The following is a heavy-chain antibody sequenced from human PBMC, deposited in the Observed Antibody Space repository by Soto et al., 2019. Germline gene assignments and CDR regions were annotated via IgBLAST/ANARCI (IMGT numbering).Heavy chain of an antibody. V-gene: IGHV4-39*01. J-gene: IGHJ2*01. D-gene: IGHD1-26*01. CDR1: GGSISSSSYY. CDR2: IYYSGST. Sequence: SETLSLTCTVSGGSISSSSYYWGWIRQPPGKGLEWIGSIYYSGSTYYNPSLKSRVTISVDTSKNQFSLKLSSVTAADTAVYYCARLSGSYYWYFDLWGRGTLVTVSS. CDR3: ARLSGSYYWYFDL.